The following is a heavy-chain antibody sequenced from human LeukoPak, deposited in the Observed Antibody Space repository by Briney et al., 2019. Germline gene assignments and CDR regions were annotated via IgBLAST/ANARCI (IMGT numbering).Heavy chain of an antibody. CDR2: INPSGGST. CDR3: ARDNPPRGWYGGGYYFDY. V-gene: IGHV1-46*01. J-gene: IGHJ4*02. D-gene: IGHD6-19*01. Sequence: ASVKVSCKASGYTFTGYYMHWVRQAPGQGLEWMGWINPSGGSTSYAQKFQGRVTMTRDMSTSTVYMELSSLRSEDTAVYYCARDNPPRGWYGGGYYFDYWGQGTLVTVSS. CDR1: GYTFTGYY.